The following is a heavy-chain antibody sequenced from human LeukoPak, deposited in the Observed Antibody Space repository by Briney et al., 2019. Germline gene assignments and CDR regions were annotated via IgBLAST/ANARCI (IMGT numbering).Heavy chain of an antibody. CDR1: GGTFSSYA. D-gene: IGHD3-22*01. J-gene: IGHJ5*02. CDR3: ARNLGKYYYDSSGIVGWFDP. Sequence: SVKVSCKASGGTFSSYAISWVRQAPGQGLEWMGGIIPIFGTANYAQKFQGRVTITADESTSTAYMELSSLRSEDTAVYYCARNLGKYYYDSSGIVGWFDPWGQGTLVTVSS. V-gene: IGHV1-69*13. CDR2: IIPIFGTA.